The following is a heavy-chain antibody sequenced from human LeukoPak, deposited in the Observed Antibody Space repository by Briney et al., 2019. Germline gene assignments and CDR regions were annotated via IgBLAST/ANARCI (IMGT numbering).Heavy chain of an antibody. CDR1: SGSINSYY. J-gene: IGHJ4*02. V-gene: IGHV4-4*07. CDR2: IYTTGKT. D-gene: IGHD3-16*01. Sequence: PSETLSLTCTVSSGSINSYYWGWVRQPAGGGLEWIGRIYTTGKTDYNPSLKSRLTMSVDTSKRQFSLNLASVTAADTAIYFCARHGYTASHYFLDFWSQGTLVTVSS. CDR3: ARHGYTASHYFLDF.